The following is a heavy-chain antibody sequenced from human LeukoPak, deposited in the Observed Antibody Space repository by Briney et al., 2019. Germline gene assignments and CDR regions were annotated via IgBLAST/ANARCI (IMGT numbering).Heavy chain of an antibody. CDR2: INPNSGGT. D-gene: IGHD1-26*01. Sequence: GASVKVSCKASGYTFTSYYMHWVRQAPGQGLEWMGWINPNSGGTNYAQKFQGRVTMTRDTSISTAYMELSRLRSDDTAVYYCARGRSDSGSPLPSPGVFDYWGQGTLVTVSS. CDR1: GYTFTSYY. V-gene: IGHV1-2*02. J-gene: IGHJ4*02. CDR3: ARGRSDSGSPLPSPGVFDY.